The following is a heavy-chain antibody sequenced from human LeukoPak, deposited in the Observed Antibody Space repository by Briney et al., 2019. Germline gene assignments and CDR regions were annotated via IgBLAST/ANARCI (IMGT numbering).Heavy chain of an antibody. D-gene: IGHD6-13*01. V-gene: IGHV3-7*01. J-gene: IGHJ4*02. Sequence: AGGSLRLSCVASGFTFSIYWMSWVRQAPGRGPEWLAIIKEDGSVIWDVESVRGRFTISRDNAKNSVYLEMNSPRAEDTAVYYCARGSGRQQLEQNYWGQGNLVTVSS. CDR3: ARGSGRQQLEQNY. CDR2: IKEDGSVI. CDR1: GFTFSIYW.